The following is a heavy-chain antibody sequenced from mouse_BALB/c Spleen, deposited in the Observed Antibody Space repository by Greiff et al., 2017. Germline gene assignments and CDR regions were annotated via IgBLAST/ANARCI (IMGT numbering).Heavy chain of an antibody. J-gene: IGHJ4*01. Sequence: VQRVESGPGLVAPSQSLSITCTVSGFSLTSYGVHWVRQPPGKGLEWLGVIWAGGSTNYNSALMSRLSISKDNSKSQVFLKMNSLQTDDTAMYYCARVGNYLYYAMDYWGQGTSVTVSS. CDR3: ARVGNYLYYAMDY. D-gene: IGHD2-1*01. V-gene: IGHV2-9*02. CDR2: IWAGGST. CDR1: GFSLTSYG.